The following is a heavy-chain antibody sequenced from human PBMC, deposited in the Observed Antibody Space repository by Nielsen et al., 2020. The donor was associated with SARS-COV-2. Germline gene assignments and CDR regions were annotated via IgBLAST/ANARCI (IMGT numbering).Heavy chain of an antibody. CDR1: GFTFSSYA. J-gene: IGHJ6*02. V-gene: IGHV3-30-3*01. CDR3: ARSLTLIGGYYGMDV. D-gene: IGHD7-27*01. CDR2: ISYDGSNK. Sequence: GESLKISCAASGFTFSSYAMHWVRQAPGKGLEWVAVISYDGSNKYYADSVKGRFTISRDNSKNTLYLQMNSLRAEDTAVYYCARSLTLIGGYYGMDVWSQGTTVTVSS.